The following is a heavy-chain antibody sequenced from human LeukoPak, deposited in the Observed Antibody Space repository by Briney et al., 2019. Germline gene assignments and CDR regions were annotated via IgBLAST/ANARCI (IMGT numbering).Heavy chain of an antibody. Sequence: GGSLRLSCAASGFTFSAYAMGWVRQAPGKGLEWVSAINGGGVDTYYTDSVKGRFTISRDNSKNTLYLQMSSLRAEDTAVYYCAKNRDGDYDPFDSWGQGTLVTVSS. CDR1: GFTFSAYA. CDR2: INGGGVDT. CDR3: AKNRDGDYDPFDS. J-gene: IGHJ4*02. D-gene: IGHD4-17*01. V-gene: IGHV3-23*01.